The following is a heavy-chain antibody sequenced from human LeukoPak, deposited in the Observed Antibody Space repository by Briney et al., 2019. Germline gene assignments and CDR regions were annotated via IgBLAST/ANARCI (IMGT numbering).Heavy chain of an antibody. CDR3: ARAGPYGPFDY. Sequence: PGGSLRLSCAASGFTVISNYMSWVRQAPGKGLEWVSVIYSGGSTYYADSVKGRFTISRDNSKNTLYLQMNSLRAEDTAVYYCARAGPYGPFDYWGQGTLVTVSS. V-gene: IGHV3-53*01. J-gene: IGHJ4*02. CDR1: GFTVISNY. CDR2: IYSGGST. D-gene: IGHD3-10*01.